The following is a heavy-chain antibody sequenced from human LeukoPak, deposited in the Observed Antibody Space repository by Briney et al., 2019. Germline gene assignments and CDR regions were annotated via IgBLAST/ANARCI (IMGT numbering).Heavy chain of an antibody. CDR1: GFTFSSYA. CDR3: ANLAYCGGDCYWAPDYYYGMDV. J-gene: IGHJ6*02. D-gene: IGHD2-21*02. CDR2: ISGSGGST. V-gene: IGHV3-23*01. Sequence: GGSLRLSCAASGFTFSSYAMSWVRQAPGKGLEWVSAISGSGGSTYYADSVKGRFTTSRDNSKNTLYLQMNSLRAEDTAVYYCANLAYCGGDCYWAPDYYYGMDVWGQGTTVTVSS.